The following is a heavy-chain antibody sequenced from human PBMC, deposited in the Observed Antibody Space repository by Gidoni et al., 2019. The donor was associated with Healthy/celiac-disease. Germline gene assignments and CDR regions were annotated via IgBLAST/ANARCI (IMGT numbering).Heavy chain of an antibody. D-gene: IGHD3-22*01. CDR3: AITGTYYYDSSGHRLGWFDP. CDR1: GFTFSSYA. V-gene: IGHV3-23*01. J-gene: IGHJ5*02. Sequence: EVQLLESGGGLVQLGGSMILPCAASGFTFSSYAMSGVRQAQGKGLEWVSAISGSGGSTYYADSVKGRFTISRDNSKNTLYLQMNSLRAEDTAVYYCAITGTYYYDSSGHRLGWFDPWGQGTLVTVSS. CDR2: ISGSGGST.